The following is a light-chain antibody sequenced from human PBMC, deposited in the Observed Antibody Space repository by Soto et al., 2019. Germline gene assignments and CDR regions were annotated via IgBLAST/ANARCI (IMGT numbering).Light chain of an antibody. CDR3: QQSYT. Sequence: EILLAQSPATVSLSPGERATLSCKASQDVSIFLAWYQQKPGQAPRLLIHDASNRATGVPARFSGSGSGRDFTLTITSLEPEDFATYYCQQSYTFGQGTKLEIK. CDR2: DAS. J-gene: IGKJ2*01. V-gene: IGKV3-11*02. CDR1: QDVSIF.